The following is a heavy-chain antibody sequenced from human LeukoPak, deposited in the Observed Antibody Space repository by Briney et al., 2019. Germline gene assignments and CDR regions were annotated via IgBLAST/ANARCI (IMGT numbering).Heavy chain of an antibody. J-gene: IGHJ4*02. CDR2: ISFDGSDE. Sequence: GRSLRLSCAASGFTFSIYGMHWVRQAPGKGLEWVAVISFDGSDEYYAESAKGRFTISRDNSKNTLSLQMNSLRAEDTAVYYCAKGIELWLTYFDHWGQGTLVTASS. D-gene: IGHD5-18*01. CDR3: AKGIELWLTYFDH. V-gene: IGHV3-30*18. CDR1: GFTFSIYG.